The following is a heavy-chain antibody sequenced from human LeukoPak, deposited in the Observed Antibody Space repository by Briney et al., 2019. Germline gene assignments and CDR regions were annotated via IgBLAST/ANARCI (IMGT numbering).Heavy chain of an antibody. CDR2: IIPITGTA. CDR3: ARDRKWELGNWFDP. Sequence: SVKVSCKASGGTFSRSGISWVRQAPGQGLEWMGGIIPITGTANYAQKFQGRVTITADESTSTAYMELSSLRSDDTAVYYCARDRKWELGNWFDPWGQGTLVTVSS. CDR1: GGTFSRSG. D-gene: IGHD1-26*01. J-gene: IGHJ5*02. V-gene: IGHV1-69*13.